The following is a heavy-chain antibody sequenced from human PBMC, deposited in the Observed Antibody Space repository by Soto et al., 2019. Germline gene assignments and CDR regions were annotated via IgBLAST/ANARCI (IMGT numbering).Heavy chain of an antibody. J-gene: IGHJ4*02. CDR2: ISSSSSYI. CDR1: GFTFSSYS. V-gene: IGHV3-21*01. D-gene: IGHD6-6*01. Sequence: EVQLVESGGGLVKPGGSLRLSCAASGFTFSSYSMNWVRQAPGKGLEWVSSISSSSSYIYYADSVKRRLTISRDNAKNSLYLKMNGLGAEHTAVYYCARDFDDSSSSVVSPFDYWGQGTLVTASS. CDR3: ARDFDDSSSSVVSPFDY.